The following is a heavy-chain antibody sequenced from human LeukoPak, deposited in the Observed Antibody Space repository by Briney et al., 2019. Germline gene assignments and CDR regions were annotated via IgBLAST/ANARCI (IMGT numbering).Heavy chain of an antibody. D-gene: IGHD4-17*01. J-gene: IGHJ4*02. CDR1: GDSISSGNYY. CDR2: IYPSGST. CDR3: AATHQDHGDYRG. Sequence: SQTLSLTCSVSGDSISSGNYYWSWIRQPAGKGLEWIGRIYPSGSTNYNPSLKSRVTISVDSSENQFSLKLSSVTAADTAVYYCAATHQDHGDYRGWGQGTLVTVSS. V-gene: IGHV4-61*02.